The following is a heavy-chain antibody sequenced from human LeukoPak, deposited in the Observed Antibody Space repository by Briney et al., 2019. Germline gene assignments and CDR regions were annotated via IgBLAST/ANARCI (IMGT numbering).Heavy chain of an antibody. CDR2: IYSGGST. V-gene: IGHV3-53*01. CDR3: AKVPARFTAMVPFDY. J-gene: IGHJ4*02. D-gene: IGHD5-18*01. Sequence: GGSLRLSCAASGFTVSSNYMSWVRQAPGKGLEWVSVIYSGGSTYYADSVKGRFTISRDNSKNTLYLQMNSLRAEDTAVYYCAKVPARFTAMVPFDYWGQGTLVTVSS. CDR1: GFTVSSNY.